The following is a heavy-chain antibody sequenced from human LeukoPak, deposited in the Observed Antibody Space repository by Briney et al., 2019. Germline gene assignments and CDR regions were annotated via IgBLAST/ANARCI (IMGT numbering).Heavy chain of an antibody. CDR3: AKDLEVTTRWFDP. J-gene: IGHJ5*02. Sequence: PGGSLRLSCAASGFTFSSYGMHWVRQVPGKGLEWVAVIWYDGSNKYYADSVKGRFTISRDNSNNTLYLQMNSLRAEDTAVYYCAKDLEVTTRWFDPWGQGTLVTVSS. CDR2: IWYDGSNK. V-gene: IGHV3-30*02. CDR1: GFTFSSYG. D-gene: IGHD4-17*01.